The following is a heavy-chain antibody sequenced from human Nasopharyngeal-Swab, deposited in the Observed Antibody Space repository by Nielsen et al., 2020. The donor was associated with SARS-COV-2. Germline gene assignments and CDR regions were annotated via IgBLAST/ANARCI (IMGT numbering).Heavy chain of an antibody. V-gene: IGHV3-21*04. CDR3: AKARYPHSAVYYNYYFDV. CDR2: ISGSGSYV. CDR1: GFTFNSYS. Sequence: GGSLRLSCAGSGFTFNSYSMIWVRQVPGEGLEWVSSISGSGSYVYYADSVKGRFTISKDSAKNSLYLQMNSLRAEDTALYYCAKARYPHSAVYYNYYFDVWGKGTTVTVSS. D-gene: IGHD1-14*01. J-gene: IGHJ6*03.